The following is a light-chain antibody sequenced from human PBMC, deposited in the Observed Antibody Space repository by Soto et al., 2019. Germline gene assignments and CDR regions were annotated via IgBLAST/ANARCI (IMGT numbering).Light chain of an antibody. Sequence: EIAMTQSPATLSASPGERATISCRASQSVSSNLAWYQQKPGQAPRLLIYGASTRATGVPARFSGSGSGTEFTLTISGLQSEDVAVYNCQQYKNGPETFGQGTKVEIK. V-gene: IGKV3-15*01. J-gene: IGKJ1*01. CDR3: QQYKNGPET. CDR2: GAS. CDR1: QSVSSN.